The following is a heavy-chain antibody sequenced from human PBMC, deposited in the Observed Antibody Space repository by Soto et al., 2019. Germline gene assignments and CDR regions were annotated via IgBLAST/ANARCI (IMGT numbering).Heavy chain of an antibody. J-gene: IGHJ4*02. CDR3: ARDSASRLQTYYYDSSGLGTFGY. CDR1: GGTFSSYA. V-gene: IGHV1-69*01. D-gene: IGHD3-22*01. CDR2: IIPIFGTA. Sequence: QVQLVQSGAEVKKPGSSVKVSCKASGGTFSSYAISWVRQAPGQGLEWMGGIIPIFGTANYAQKFQGRVTITADESTSTAYMELSSLRSEDTAVYYCARDSASRLQTYYYDSSGLGTFGYWGQGTLVTVSS.